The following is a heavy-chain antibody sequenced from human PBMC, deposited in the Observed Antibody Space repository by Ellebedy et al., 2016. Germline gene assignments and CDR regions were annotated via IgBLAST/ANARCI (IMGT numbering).Heavy chain of an antibody. Sequence: SETLSLXXTVSGGSISSYYWSWIRQPPGKGLEWIGYIYYSGSTNYNPSLKSRVTISVDTSKNQFSLKLSSVTAADTAVYYCARHGAGYSSGWYEYQDAFDIWGQGTMVTVSS. CDR1: GGSISSYY. D-gene: IGHD6-19*01. V-gene: IGHV4-59*08. CDR3: ARHGAGYSSGWYEYQDAFDI. CDR2: IYYSGST. J-gene: IGHJ3*02.